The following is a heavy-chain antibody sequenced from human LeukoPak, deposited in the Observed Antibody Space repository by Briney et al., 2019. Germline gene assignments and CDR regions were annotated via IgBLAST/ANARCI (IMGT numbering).Heavy chain of an antibody. CDR3: ARDDNYYDGTSYSSGFDY. CDR1: GFPLSGFY. CDR2: IRIDGNT. V-gene: IGHV3-74*01. D-gene: IGHD3-22*01. Sequence: PGETLRLSCAASGFPLSGFYKYWGRHGQRQELVWVALIRIDGNTNVADSVKGRFTISRDTAKNTLYLQMNSLRAEDSAIYYCARDDNYYDGTSYSSGFDYWGHGTLVTVSS. J-gene: IGHJ4*01.